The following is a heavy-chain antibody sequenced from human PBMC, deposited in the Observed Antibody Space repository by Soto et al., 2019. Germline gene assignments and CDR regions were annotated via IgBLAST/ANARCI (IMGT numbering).Heavy chain of an antibody. CDR3: ARDYSPYDCYGMDV. CDR2: IYYSGST. J-gene: IGHJ6*02. Sequence: QVQLQESGPGLVKPSETLSLTCTVSGGSVSSGSYYWSWIRQPPGKGLEWIGYIYYSGSTNYNPSLKSRVTISVDTSKNQCSLKLSSVTAADTAVYYCARDYSPYDCYGMDVWGQGTTVTVSS. CDR1: GGSVSSGSYY. D-gene: IGHD2-15*01. V-gene: IGHV4-61*01.